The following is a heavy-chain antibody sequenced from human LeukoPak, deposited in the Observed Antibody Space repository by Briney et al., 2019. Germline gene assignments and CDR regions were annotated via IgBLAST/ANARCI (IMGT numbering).Heavy chain of an antibody. J-gene: IGHJ5*02. D-gene: IGHD2-2*01. CDR3: ARRLTQYDCFDP. V-gene: IGHV6-1*01. CDR1: GDSVSSNSVT. Sequence: SQTLSLTCAISGDSVSSNSVTWNWIRQSPSRGLEWLGRTYYRSTWYNDYAVSVRGRITVTPDTSKNQFSLHLNSVTPEDTAVYYCARRLTQYDCFDPWGQGILVTVSS. CDR2: TYYRSTWYN.